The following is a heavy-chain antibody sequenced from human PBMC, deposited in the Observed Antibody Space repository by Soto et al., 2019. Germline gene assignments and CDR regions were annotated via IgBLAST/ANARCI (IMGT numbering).Heavy chain of an antibody. J-gene: IGHJ4*02. Sequence: SATLSLTCTVSGGSISSYYWSWIRQPPGKGLEWIGYIYYSGSTNYNPSLKSRVTISVDTSKNQFSLKLSSVTAADTAVYYCARGYGDCELDYWGQGTLVTVSS. D-gene: IGHD4-17*01. CDR3: ARGYGDCELDY. CDR1: GGSISSYY. CDR2: IYYSGST. V-gene: IGHV4-59*01.